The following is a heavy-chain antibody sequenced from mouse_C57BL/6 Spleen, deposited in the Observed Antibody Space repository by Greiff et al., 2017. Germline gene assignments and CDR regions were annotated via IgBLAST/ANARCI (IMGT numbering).Heavy chain of an antibody. J-gene: IGHJ3*01. Sequence: VQLQQSGPELVKPGASVKISCKASGYAFSSSWMNWVKQRPGKGLEWIGRIYPGDGDTNYNGKFKGKATLTADKSSSTAYMQLSSLTSEDSAVYCCARSTAQATFWFAYWGQGTLVTVSA. CDR1: GYAFSSSW. D-gene: IGHD3-2*02. V-gene: IGHV1-82*01. CDR2: IYPGDGDT. CDR3: ARSTAQATFWFAY.